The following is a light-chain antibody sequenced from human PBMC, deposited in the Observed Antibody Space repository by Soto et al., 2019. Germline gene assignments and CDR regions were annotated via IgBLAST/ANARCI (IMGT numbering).Light chain of an antibody. V-gene: IGKV3-20*01. CDR3: QQHGGSPPIT. CDR2: GAS. CDR1: QSVSSSY. Sequence: EIVLTQSPGTLSLSPGERATLSCRASQSVSSSYLAWYQQKLGQAPRLLIYGASIRAAGIPDRFSGSGSGTDFTLTISRLEPGDFAVYYCQQHGGSPPITFGQGTRLEIK. J-gene: IGKJ5*01.